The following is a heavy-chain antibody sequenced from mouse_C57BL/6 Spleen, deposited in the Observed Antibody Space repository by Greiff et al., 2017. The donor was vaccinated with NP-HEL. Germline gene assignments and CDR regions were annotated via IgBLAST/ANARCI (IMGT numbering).Heavy chain of an antibody. J-gene: IGHJ4*01. Sequence: VQVVESGPGLVAPSQSLSITCTISWVRQPPGKGLEWLGVIWTGGGTNYNSALKSRLSISKDNSKSQVFLKMNSLQTDDTARYYCARIRGTTVVAKDAMDYWGQGTSVTVSS. CDR2: IWTGGGT. V-gene: IGHV2-9-1*01. CDR3: ARIRGTTVVAKDAMDY. D-gene: IGHD1-1*01.